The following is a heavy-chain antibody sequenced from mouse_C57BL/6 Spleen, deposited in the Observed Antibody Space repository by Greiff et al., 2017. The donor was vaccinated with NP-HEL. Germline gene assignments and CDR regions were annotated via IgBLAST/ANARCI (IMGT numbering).Heavy chain of an antibody. Sequence: EVQVVESEGGLVQPGSSMKLSCTASGFTFSDYYMAWVRQVPEKGLEWVANINYDGSSTYYLDSLKSRFIISRDNAKNILYLQMSSLKSEDTATYYCARQPAMDYWGQGTSVTVSS. CDR2: INYDGSST. V-gene: IGHV5-16*01. J-gene: IGHJ4*01. CDR3: ARQPAMDY. CDR1: GFTFSDYY.